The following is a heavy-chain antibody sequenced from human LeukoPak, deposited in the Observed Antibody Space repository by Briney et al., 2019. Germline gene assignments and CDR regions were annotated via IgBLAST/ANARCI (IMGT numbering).Heavy chain of an antibody. CDR1: GFTFSSYA. Sequence: GGSLRLSCAASGFTFSSYAMHWVRQAPGKGLEYVSAISSNGGSTYYANSVKGRFTISRDNSKNTLYLQMGSLRAEDTAVYYCARDAIAAAGTVDYWGQGTLVTVSS. D-gene: IGHD6-13*01. J-gene: IGHJ4*02. CDR2: ISSNGGST. V-gene: IGHV3-64*01. CDR3: ARDAIAAAGTVDY.